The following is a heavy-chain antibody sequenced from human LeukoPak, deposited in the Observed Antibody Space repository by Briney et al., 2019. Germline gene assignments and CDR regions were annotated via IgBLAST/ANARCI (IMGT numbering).Heavy chain of an antibody. Sequence: ASVKVSCKASGYTFTCYYMHWVRQAPGQGLEWMGWINPNSGGTNYAQKFQGRVTMTRDTSISTAYMELSRLRSDDTAVYYCAKAPFCSGGSCYKTFDYWGQGTLVTVSS. D-gene: IGHD2-15*01. V-gene: IGHV1-2*02. CDR2: INPNSGGT. CDR3: AKAPFCSGGSCYKTFDY. J-gene: IGHJ4*02. CDR1: GYTFTCYY.